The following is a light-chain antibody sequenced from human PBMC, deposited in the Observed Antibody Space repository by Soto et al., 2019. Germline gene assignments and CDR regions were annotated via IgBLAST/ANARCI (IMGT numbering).Light chain of an antibody. CDR3: QQYNKWPLT. Sequence: DIVMTQSPATLSVSPGERATLSCRASQSVSSNLAWYQQKPGQAPRLLIYGASTRATAFPARFSGSGSGTEFTLTISSLQSEDFAVYYCQQYNKWPLTFGGGTKVDIK. CDR1: QSVSSN. CDR2: GAS. V-gene: IGKV3-15*01. J-gene: IGKJ4*01.